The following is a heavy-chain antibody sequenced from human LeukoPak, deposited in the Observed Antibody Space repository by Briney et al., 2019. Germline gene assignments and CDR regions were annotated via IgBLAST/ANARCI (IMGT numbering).Heavy chain of an antibody. CDR1: GGSISSIRYY. J-gene: IGHJ4*02. V-gene: IGHV4-39*01. CDR3: ARRRSAGGGYCSSTSCSYDY. CDR2: IYYSGST. Sequence: SETVSLTCTVTGGSISSIRYYWGWIRQPPGKGLEWIGSIYYSGSTYYNPSLKNRVTISVDTSKNQVSLQLSSVTAAGTAVYYCARRRSAGGGYCSSTSCSYDYWGQGTLVTVSS. D-gene: IGHD2-2*01.